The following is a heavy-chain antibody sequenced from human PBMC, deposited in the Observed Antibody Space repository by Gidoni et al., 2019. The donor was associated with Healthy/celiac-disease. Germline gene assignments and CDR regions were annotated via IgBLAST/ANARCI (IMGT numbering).Heavy chain of an antibody. Sequence: QVQLQESGPGLVTPSETLSLTCTVSGGSISSYYWSWIRQPAGKGLEWLGRIYTSGSTNYNPSLKSRVTMSVDTSKNQFSLKLSSVTAADTAVYYCARDPDYSNYYYYYGMDVWGQGTTVTVSS. CDR2: IYTSGST. CDR1: GGSISSYY. CDR3: ARDPDYSNYYYYYGMDV. V-gene: IGHV4-4*07. J-gene: IGHJ6*02. D-gene: IGHD4-4*01.